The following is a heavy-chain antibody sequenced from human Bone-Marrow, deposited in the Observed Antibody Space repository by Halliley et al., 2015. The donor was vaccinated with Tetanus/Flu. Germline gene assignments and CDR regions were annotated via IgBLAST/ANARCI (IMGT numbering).Heavy chain of an antibody. D-gene: IGHD3-9*01. CDR3: ARSKFYDILTGYYPAYFDY. V-gene: IGHV5-51*01. J-gene: IGHJ4*02. Sequence: TYPGNSDTRYSPSFQGQVSISVDKSINPVYLQWTSLKASDTAMYYCARSKFYDILTGYYPAYFDYWGQGTLVTVSS. CDR2: TYPGNSDT.